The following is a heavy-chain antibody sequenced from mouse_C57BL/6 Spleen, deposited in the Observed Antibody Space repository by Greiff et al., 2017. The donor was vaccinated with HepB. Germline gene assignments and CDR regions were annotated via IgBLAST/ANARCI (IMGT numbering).Heavy chain of an antibody. CDR1: GYSITSGYY. D-gene: IGHD2-5*01. J-gene: IGHJ4*01. Sequence: EVQRVESGPGLVKPSQSLSLTCSVTGYSITSGYYWNWIRQFPGNKLEWMGYISYDGSNNYNPSLKNRISITRDTSKNQFFLKLNSVTTEDTATYYCARDYHSNLDAMDYWGQGTSVTVSS. V-gene: IGHV3-6*01. CDR3: ARDYHSNLDAMDY. CDR2: ISYDGSN.